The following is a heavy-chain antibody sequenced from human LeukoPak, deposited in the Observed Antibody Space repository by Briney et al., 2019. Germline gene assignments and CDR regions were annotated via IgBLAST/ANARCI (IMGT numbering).Heavy chain of an antibody. CDR2: INPNSGGT. CDR1: GYTFTGYY. Sequence: ASVKVSCKASGYTFTGYYMHWVRQAPRQGREWMGWINPNSGGTNYAQKFQGRVTMTRDTSISTAYMELSGLRSDDTAIYYCATLGDISGYYLRDYWGQGTLVTVSS. D-gene: IGHD3-22*01. V-gene: IGHV1-2*02. CDR3: ATLGDISGYYLRDY. J-gene: IGHJ4*02.